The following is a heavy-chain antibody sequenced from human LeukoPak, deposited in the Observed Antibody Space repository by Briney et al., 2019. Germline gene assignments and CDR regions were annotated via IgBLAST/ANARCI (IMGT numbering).Heavy chain of an antibody. CDR3: ARAHWAVAVRGRSPKRYNWFDP. J-gene: IGHJ5*02. CDR1: GGSFSGYY. Sequence: PSETLSLTCAVYGGSFSGYYWSWIRQPPGKGLEWIGEINHSGSTNYNPSLKSRVTISVDTSKNQFSLKLSSVTAADTAVYYCARAHWAVAVRGRSPKRYNWFDPWGQGTLVTVSS. CDR2: INHSGST. D-gene: IGHD6-19*01. V-gene: IGHV4-34*01.